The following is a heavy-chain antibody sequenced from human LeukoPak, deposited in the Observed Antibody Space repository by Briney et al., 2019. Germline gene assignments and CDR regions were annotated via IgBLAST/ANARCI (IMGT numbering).Heavy chain of an antibody. D-gene: IGHD3-16*01. Sequence: SQTLSLTCAISGDSVSSNSAAWNWIRQSPSRGLEWLGRTYYRSKWYNDYAVSVKSRITINPDTSKNQFSLQLNSVTPEDTAVYYCAREGPMGDKSYYYYYYMDVWGKGTTVTVSS. J-gene: IGHJ6*03. CDR1: GDSVSSNSAA. V-gene: IGHV6-1*01. CDR3: AREGPMGDKSYYYYYYMDV. CDR2: TYYRSKWYN.